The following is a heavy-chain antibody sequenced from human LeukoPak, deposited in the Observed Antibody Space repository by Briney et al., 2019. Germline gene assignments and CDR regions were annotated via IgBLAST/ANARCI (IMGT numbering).Heavy chain of an antibody. V-gene: IGHV4-30-4*01. CDR3: ARETTVTTGYYFDY. J-gene: IGHJ4*02. D-gene: IGHD4-17*01. CDR1: GGSISSGYYY. CDR2: MYYTGSS. Sequence: SQTLSVTCTVSGGSISSGYYYWSWIRQPPGKGLEWIAYMYYTGSSYYNPSLKSRVTISLDTSKNQFSLKLSSVTAADTAVYYCARETTVTTGYYFDYWGQGILVTVSS.